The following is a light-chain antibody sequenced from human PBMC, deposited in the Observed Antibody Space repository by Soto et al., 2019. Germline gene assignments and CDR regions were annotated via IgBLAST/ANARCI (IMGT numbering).Light chain of an antibody. CDR1: QSILYSSNNKNY. CDR2: WAS. J-gene: IGKJ4*01. Sequence: DIVMTQSPDSLAVSLGERATIICKSSQSILYSSNNKNYLAWYQQKPGQPPKLLIYWASTRESGVPDRFTGSGSRTDFTLTISRLQAEDVTVYYCQQDYDTHFTFGGGNKVEI. V-gene: IGKV4-1*01. CDR3: QQDYDTHFT.